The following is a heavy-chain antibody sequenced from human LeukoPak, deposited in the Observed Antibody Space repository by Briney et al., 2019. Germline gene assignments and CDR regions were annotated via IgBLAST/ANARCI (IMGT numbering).Heavy chain of an antibody. J-gene: IGHJ4*02. D-gene: IGHD3-22*01. Sequence: GGSLRLSCAASGFTFSDYYMSWIHQAPGKGLEWVSSISSSSSYIYYVDSVKGRFTISRDNAKNSLYLQMNSLRAEDTAVYYCARSDSSGYYPNDYWGQGTLVTVSS. CDR2: ISSSSSYI. V-gene: IGHV3-11*06. CDR1: GFTFSDYY. CDR3: ARSDSSGYYPNDY.